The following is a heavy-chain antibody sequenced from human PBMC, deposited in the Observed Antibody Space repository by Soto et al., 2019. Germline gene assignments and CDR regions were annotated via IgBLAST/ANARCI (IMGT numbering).Heavy chain of an antibody. CDR2: LSGSGSTA. CDR1: GFIFDNYA. D-gene: IGHD3-22*01. Sequence: GGSLRLSCAASGFIFDNYAMSWVRQAPGKGLEWVSALSGSGSTAYYADSVKGRFTISRDNSKNTLYLQMNSLRAEDTAVYYCARKFYFDRSGMDVWGQGTTVTVSS. CDR3: ARKFYFDRSGMDV. J-gene: IGHJ6*02. V-gene: IGHV3-23*01.